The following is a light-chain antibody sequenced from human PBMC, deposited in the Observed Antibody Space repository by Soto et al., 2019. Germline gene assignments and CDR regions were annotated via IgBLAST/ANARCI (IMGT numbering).Light chain of an antibody. V-gene: IGLV2-11*01. CDR2: DVS. J-gene: IGLJ1*01. Sequence: QSVLTQPPSVSGSPGQSVTISCTGTSSDVGGYTYVSWYEQHPGKAPKLMIYDVSKRPSGIPDRFSGFKSGNTASLTISGLQAEDEADYYCCSYAGSYTYVFGTGTKLTVL. CDR3: CSYAGSYTYV. CDR1: SSDVGGYTY.